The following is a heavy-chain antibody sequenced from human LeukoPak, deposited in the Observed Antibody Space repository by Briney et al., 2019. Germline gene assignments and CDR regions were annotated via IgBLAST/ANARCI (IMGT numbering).Heavy chain of an antibody. D-gene: IGHD3-22*01. CDR3: AEDRLRAYYYDSSGWDYYYYGMDV. J-gene: IGHJ6*02. CDR2: ISWNSGSI. V-gene: IGHV3-9*01. CDR1: GFTFDDCA. Sequence: GGSLRLSCAASGFTFDDCAMHWVRQAPGKGLEWVSGISWNSGSIGYADSVKGRFTISRDNAKNSLYLQMNSLRAEDTALYYCAEDRLRAYYYDSSGWDYYYYGMDVWGQGTTVTVSS.